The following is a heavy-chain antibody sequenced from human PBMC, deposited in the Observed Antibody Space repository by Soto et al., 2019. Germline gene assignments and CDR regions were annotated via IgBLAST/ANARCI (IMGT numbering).Heavy chain of an antibody. CDR1: GGSISSRGYY. Sequence: QLQLQESGPGLVKPSETLSLTCTVSGGSISSRGYYWGWIRQPPGKGLEWIGTIYYSGSTYYNPSPQSRVTLSVDTSKIQFSLKLSSVTAADTAVYYCATSNWFDPWGQGTLVTVSS. CDR2: IYYSGST. V-gene: IGHV4-39*01. J-gene: IGHJ5*02. CDR3: ATSNWFDP.